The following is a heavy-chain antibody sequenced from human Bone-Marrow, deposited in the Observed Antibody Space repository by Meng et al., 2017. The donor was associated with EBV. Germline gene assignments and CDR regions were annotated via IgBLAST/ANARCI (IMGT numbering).Heavy chain of an antibody. Sequence: QVPLQESGRRLVKPPQTLSLSCAVSGGSISSGGYYWSWMRKPPGKGLEWIGYIYYSGSTYYNPSLKSRVTISVDTSKNQSSLKLSAVTAADTAVYYCTSGSTAAGTDYWGQGTLVTVSS. CDR1: GGSISSGGYY. CDR2: IYYSGST. CDR3: TSGSTAAGTDY. J-gene: IGHJ4*02. V-gene: IGHV4-30-4*01. D-gene: IGHD6-13*01.